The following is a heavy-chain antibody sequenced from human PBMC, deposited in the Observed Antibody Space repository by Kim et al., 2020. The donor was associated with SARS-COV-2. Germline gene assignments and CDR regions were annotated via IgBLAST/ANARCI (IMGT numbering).Heavy chain of an antibody. J-gene: IGHJ4*02. V-gene: IGHV3-11*06. CDR3: ARDDYYDFWSGYYLLPLDY. Sequence: GRFTISRDNAKNSLYLQMNSLRAEDTAVFYCARDDYYDFWSGYYLLPLDYWGQGTLVTVSS. D-gene: IGHD3-3*01.